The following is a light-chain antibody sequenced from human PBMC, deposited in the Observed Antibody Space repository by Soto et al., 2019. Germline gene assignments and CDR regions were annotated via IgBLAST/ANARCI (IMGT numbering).Light chain of an antibody. CDR2: YAS. Sequence: IVLTQSPDTLSLSPGERATLSCRASQSVSILLAWYQQKPGQAPRLLIFYASTRATGIPARFSGAGSGRALTPTTTSMQYEDFAVSYCQQYTNRPEPFGKGTKV. CDR3: QQYTNRPEP. J-gene: IGKJ1*01. V-gene: IGKV3-15*01. CDR1: QSVSIL.